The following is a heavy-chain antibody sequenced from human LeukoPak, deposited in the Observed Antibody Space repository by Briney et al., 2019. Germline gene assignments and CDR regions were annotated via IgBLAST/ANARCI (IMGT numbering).Heavy chain of an antibody. CDR2: INPNSGGT. CDR1: GYTFTSYY. CDR3: AREGIAAAGEISFDY. V-gene: IGHV1-2*02. Sequence: ASVKVSCKASGYTFTSYYMHWVRQAPGQGLEWMGWINPNSGGTNYAQKFQGRVTMTRDTSISTAYTELSRLRSDDTAVYYCAREGIAAAGEISFDYWGQGTLVTVSS. D-gene: IGHD6-13*01. J-gene: IGHJ4*02.